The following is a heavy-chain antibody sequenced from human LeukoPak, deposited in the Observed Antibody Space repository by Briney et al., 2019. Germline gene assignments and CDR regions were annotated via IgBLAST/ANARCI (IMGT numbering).Heavy chain of an antibody. CDR1: GYTFTSYA. V-gene: IGHV1-3*01. J-gene: IGHJ4*02. Sequence: KPGASVTVSCTASGYTFTSYAMHWVRQAPGQRLEWVGWINAGNGNTKYSQKFQGRVTITRDTSASTAYMELSSLRSEDTAVYYCARGYCSSTSCYLFDYWGQGTLVTVSS. CDR2: INAGNGNT. D-gene: IGHD2-2*01. CDR3: ARGYCSSTSCYLFDY.